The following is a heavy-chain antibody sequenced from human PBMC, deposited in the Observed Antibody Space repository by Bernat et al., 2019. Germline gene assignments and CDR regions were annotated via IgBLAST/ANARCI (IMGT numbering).Heavy chain of an antibody. J-gene: IGHJ4*02. CDR2: INMDGSTT. D-gene: IGHD5-12*01. Sequence: EVQLVESGGGLVQPGGSLRLSCAASGFIFSSYWMHWVRQDPAKGLVWVSRINMDGSTTNYADSVKGRFTISRDNSKNTLYLQMNSLRAEDTAVYYCAKDRTYSGYDPADYYFDYWGQGTLVTVSS. CDR1: GFIFSSYW. V-gene: IGHV3-74*01. CDR3: AKDRTYSGYDPADYYFDY.